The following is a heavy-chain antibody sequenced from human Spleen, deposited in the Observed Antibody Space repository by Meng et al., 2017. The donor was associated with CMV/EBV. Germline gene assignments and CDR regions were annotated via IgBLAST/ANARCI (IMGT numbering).Heavy chain of an antibody. D-gene: IGHD6-19*01. J-gene: IGHJ4*02. V-gene: IGHV3-30*03. CDR2: ISYDGSNI. CDR1: GFTFSDYY. CDR3: ARYPTERLAVAGGYFDY. Sequence: GGSLRLSCAASGFTFSDYYMNWVRQAPGKGLEWVAVISYDGSNIYYADSVKGRFTISRDNSRNTLYVQMHGLRAEDTAVYYCARYPTERLAVAGGYFDYWGQGSLVTVSS.